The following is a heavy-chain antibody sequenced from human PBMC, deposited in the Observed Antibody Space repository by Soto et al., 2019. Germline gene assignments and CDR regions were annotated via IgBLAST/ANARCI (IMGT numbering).Heavy chain of an antibody. CDR2: IYYSGST. CDR1: GGTISSWY. CDR3: ARDVTYFGLNWFDP. V-gene: IGHV4-59*12. D-gene: IGHD3-9*01. Sequence: SETLSLTCTVSGGTISSWYWSWIRQPPGKGLEWIGYIYYSGSTNCNPSLKSRVTISVDTSKNQFSLKLSSVTAADTAVYYCARDVTYFGLNWFDPWGQGTPVTVSS. J-gene: IGHJ5*02.